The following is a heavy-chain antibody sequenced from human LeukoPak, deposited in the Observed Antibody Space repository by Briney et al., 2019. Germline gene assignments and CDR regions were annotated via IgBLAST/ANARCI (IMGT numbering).Heavy chain of an antibody. D-gene: IGHD5-24*01. V-gene: IGHV3-21*01. CDR1: RFTFSSYS. J-gene: IGHJ5*02. CDR3: ARDNSVRDEAWWFNP. Sequence: GGSLRLSCAASRFTFSSYSMNWVRQAPGKGLEWVSSISSSGSYIYYADSVKGRFTISRDNAKNSLYLQVNSLRAEDTAVYYCARDNSVRDEAWWFNPWGQGTLVTVSS. CDR2: ISSSGSYI.